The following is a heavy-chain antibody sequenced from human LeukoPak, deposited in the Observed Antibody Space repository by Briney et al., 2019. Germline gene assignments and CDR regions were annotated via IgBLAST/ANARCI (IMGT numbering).Heavy chain of an antibody. D-gene: IGHD2-21*02. Sequence: ASVKVSCKASGYTFTTYYMHWVRQAPGQGLQWMGWINPSTGGTKSAENFQGRVTMTRDTSITTAYMELSRLTSDDTGVYYCARQHCGGDCYNPWGQGTLVIVAS. J-gene: IGHJ5*02. CDR1: GYTFTTYY. V-gene: IGHV1-2*02. CDR3: ARQHCGGDCYNP. CDR2: INPSTGGT.